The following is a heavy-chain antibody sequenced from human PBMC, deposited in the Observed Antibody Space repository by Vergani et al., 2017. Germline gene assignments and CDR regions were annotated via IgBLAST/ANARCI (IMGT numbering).Heavy chain of an antibody. J-gene: IGHJ4*02. CDR3: ARDRGYDYVWGSYRFDY. CDR1: GGTFSSYA. V-gene: IGHV1-69*13. D-gene: IGHD3-16*02. Sequence: QVQLVQSGAEVKKPGSSVKVSCKASGGTFSSYAISWVPQAPGQGLEWMGRIIPIFGTANYAQKFQGRVTITADESTSTAYMELSSLRSEDTAVYYCARDRGYDYVWGSYRFDYWGQGTLVTVSS. CDR2: IIPIFGTA.